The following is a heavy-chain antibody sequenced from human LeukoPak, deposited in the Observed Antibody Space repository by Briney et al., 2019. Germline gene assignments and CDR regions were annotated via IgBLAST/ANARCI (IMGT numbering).Heavy chain of an antibody. CDR2: ISTSGIYM. Sequence: GGSLRLSCGASGFIFTNYSMSCVRQAPGKGLEWVSSISTSGIYMYYADSVRGRFTISRDDATNSLYLQMNSLRAEDTAVYYCTKGSSMLSNRYYLDYWGQGALVTVSS. CDR1: GFIFTNYS. D-gene: IGHD2-15*01. J-gene: IGHJ4*02. CDR3: TKGSSMLSNRYYLDY. V-gene: IGHV3-21*01.